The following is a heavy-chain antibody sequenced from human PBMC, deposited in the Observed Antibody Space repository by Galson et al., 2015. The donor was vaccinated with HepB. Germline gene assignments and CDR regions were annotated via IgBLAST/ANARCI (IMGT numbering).Heavy chain of an antibody. V-gene: IGHV3-66*01. CDR2: IYSGGST. Sequence: SLRLSCAASGFIVSSNYMSWVRQAPGKGLEWVSVIYSGGSTYYADSVKGRFTISRDNAQKSLYLQMNSLRAEDTAVYYCVRALGDYSSSAHPRYPDSWGQGTLVTVS. CDR3: VRALGDYSSSAHPRYPDS. D-gene: IGHD6-6*01. CDR1: GFIVSSNY. J-gene: IGHJ4*02.